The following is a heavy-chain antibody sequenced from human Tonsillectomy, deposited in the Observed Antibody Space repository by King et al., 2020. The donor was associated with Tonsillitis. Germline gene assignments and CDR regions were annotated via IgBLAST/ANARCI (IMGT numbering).Heavy chain of an antibody. CDR3: AREGSGYFDSSGYYWGEYYFDY. V-gene: IGHV3-30-3*01. Sequence: VQLVESGGGVVQPGRSLRLSCAASGFTFSSYTMHWVRQAPGKGLEWVAVISYDGSNQYYADSVKGRFTISRDNSKKTLFLQMNTLRTEDAAVYYCAREGSGYFDSSGYYWGEYYFDYWGQGTLVTVSS. J-gene: IGHJ4*02. CDR2: ISYDGSNQ. D-gene: IGHD3-22*01. CDR1: GFTFSSYT.